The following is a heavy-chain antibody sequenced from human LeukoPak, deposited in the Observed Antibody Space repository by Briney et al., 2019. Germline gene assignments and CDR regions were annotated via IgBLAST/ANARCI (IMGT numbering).Heavy chain of an antibody. V-gene: IGHV1-69*01. Sequence: SVNVSCKASGGTFSSYAISWVRQAPGQGLEWMGGIIPIFGTANYAQKFQGRVTITADESTSTAYMELSSLRSEDTAVYYCARVGFSGYLHYFDYWGQGTLVTVSS. CDR3: ARVGFSGYLHYFDY. D-gene: IGHD3-22*01. CDR2: IIPIFGTA. CDR1: GGTFSSYA. J-gene: IGHJ4*02.